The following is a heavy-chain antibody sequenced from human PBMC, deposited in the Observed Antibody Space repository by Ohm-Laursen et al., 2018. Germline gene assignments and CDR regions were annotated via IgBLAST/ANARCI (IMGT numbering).Heavy chain of an antibody. D-gene: IGHD6-19*01. CDR3: ARDEKQWLPSPWYFDL. V-gene: IGHV1-18*04. Sequence: ASVKVSCKASGYTFTSYYMHWVRQAPGQGLEWMGWISAYNGNTNYAQRLQGRVTMTTDTSTSTAYMELRSLRSDDTAVYYCARDEKQWLPSPWYFDLWGRGTLVTVSS. CDR1: GYTFTSYY. J-gene: IGHJ2*01. CDR2: ISAYNGNT.